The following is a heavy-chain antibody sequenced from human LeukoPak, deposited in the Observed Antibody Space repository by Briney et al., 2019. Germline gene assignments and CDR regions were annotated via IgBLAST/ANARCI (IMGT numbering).Heavy chain of an antibody. CDR1: GYIFADYY. CDR2: IKPNSGGT. Sequence: ASVKVSCKASGYIFADYYIHWVRQAPGQGLEWMGWIKPNSGGTRSAQKFQGRVTMTRDTSISTAYMELSRLRSDDTAVYYCARDPNWNDLSFDIWGQGTMVTVSS. CDR3: ARDPNWNDLSFDI. V-gene: IGHV1-2*02. J-gene: IGHJ3*02. D-gene: IGHD1-1*01.